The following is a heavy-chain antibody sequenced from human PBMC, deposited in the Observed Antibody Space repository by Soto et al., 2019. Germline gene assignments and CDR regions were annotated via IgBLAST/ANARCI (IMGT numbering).Heavy chain of an antibody. CDR3: AKAFGDWYPFEK. J-gene: IGHJ4*02. Sequence: GGSLRLSCVASGFTFVSYAMSWVRRAPGKGLEWVSTINDSGDLRYYAESVRGRFTISRDNSKNTLYLEVNDLRAEDTARYHCAKAFGDWYPFEKWGLGALVTVSS. CDR1: GFTFVSYA. V-gene: IGHV3-23*01. D-gene: IGHD6-19*01. CDR2: INDSGDLR.